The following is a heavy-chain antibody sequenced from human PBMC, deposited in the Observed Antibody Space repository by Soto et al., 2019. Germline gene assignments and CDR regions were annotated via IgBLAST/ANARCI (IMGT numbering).Heavy chain of an antibody. CDR1: GGTFSSYA. V-gene: IGHV1-69*01. Sequence: QVQLVQSGAEVKKPGSSVKVSCKASGGTFSSYAISWVRQAPGQGLEWMGGIIPIFGTANYAQKFQGRVTITAEESKSTAYMELSSLRSEDTGVYFCARDMIVVVPAASSGYYYYGMDVWGQGTTVTVSS. CDR2: IIPIFGTA. D-gene: IGHD2-2*01. CDR3: ARDMIVVVPAASSGYYYYGMDV. J-gene: IGHJ6*02.